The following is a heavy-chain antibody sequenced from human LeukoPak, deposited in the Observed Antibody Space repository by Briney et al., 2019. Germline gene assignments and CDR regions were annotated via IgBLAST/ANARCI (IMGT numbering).Heavy chain of an antibody. Sequence: ASVKVSCKASGYTFTSYDINWVRQATGQGLEWMGWISSYNGDTNYAQKLQGRVTMTTDTSTSTAYMELRSLRSDDTAVYFCARDRRSVGASLSFFDYWGQGTLVTVSS. CDR2: ISSYNGDT. J-gene: IGHJ4*02. D-gene: IGHD1-26*01. V-gene: IGHV1-18*01. CDR3: ARDRRSVGASLSFFDY. CDR1: GYTFTSYD.